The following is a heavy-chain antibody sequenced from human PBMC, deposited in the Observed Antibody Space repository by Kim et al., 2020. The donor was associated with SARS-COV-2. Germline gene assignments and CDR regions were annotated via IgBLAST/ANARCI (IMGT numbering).Heavy chain of an antibody. CDR2: NK. D-gene: IGHD6-13*01. J-gene: IGHJ6*02. Sequence: NKYHDNHVTARFTISSDNCRTTRYLQMNSLRAEDRAVYYCARAPGSAAMDVWGQGTTVTVSS. V-gene: IGHV3-30*01. CDR3: ARAPGSAAMDV.